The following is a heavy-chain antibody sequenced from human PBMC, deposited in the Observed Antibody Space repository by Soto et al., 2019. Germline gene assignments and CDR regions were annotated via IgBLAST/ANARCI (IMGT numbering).Heavy chain of an antibody. V-gene: IGHV1-69*13. CDR3: ARGPLTYYYGSGPRGRFDP. CDR1: GGTFSSYA. Sequence: ASVKVSCKASGGTFSSYAISWVRQAPGQGLEWMGGIIPIFGTANYAQKFRGRVTITADESTSTAYMELSSLRSEDTAVYYCARGPLTYYYGSGPRGRFDPWGQGTLVTVSS. J-gene: IGHJ5*02. D-gene: IGHD3-10*01. CDR2: IIPIFGTA.